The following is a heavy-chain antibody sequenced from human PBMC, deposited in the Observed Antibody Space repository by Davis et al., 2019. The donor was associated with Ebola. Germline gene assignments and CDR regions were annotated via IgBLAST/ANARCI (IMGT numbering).Heavy chain of an antibody. CDR3: ARGYGDYDGVFDI. CDR2: IGTAGDT. D-gene: IGHD4-17*01. Sequence: GESLKISCAAPGFTFSSYDMHWVCQATGKGLEWVSAIGTAGDTYYPGSVKGRFTISRENAKNSLYLQMNSLRAEDTAVYYCARGYGDYDGVFDIWGQGTMVTVSS. CDR1: GFTFSSYD. J-gene: IGHJ3*02. V-gene: IGHV3-13*01.